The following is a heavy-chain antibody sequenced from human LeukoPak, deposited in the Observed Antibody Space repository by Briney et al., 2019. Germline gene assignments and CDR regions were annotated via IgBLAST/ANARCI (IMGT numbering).Heavy chain of an antibody. CDR3: AKGDSSGYYPYPFDY. J-gene: IGHJ4*02. CDR1: GFTFSSYG. D-gene: IGHD3-22*01. V-gene: IGHV3-30*18. Sequence: PGGSLRLSCAASGFTFSSYGMHWVRQAPGKGLEWVAVISYDGSNKYYADSVKGRFTISRDNSKNTLYLQMNSLRAEGTAVYYCAKGDSSGYYPYPFDYWGQGTLVTVSS. CDR2: ISYDGSNK.